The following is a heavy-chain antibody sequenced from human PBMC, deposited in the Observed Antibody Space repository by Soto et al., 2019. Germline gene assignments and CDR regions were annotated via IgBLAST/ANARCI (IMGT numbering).Heavy chain of an antibody. J-gene: IGHJ4*02. CDR1: GFTFSYYA. V-gene: IGHV3-30-3*01. CDR3: ARAALVGTSSGLHYFDS. CDR2: ISYDGSNK. D-gene: IGHD5-18*01. Sequence: QVQLVESGGGVVQPGRSLRLSCAASGFTFSYYAMHWVRQAPGKGLEWVAVISYDGSNKYYADSVKGRFTISRDNSKNTLYLQMNNLSAEDTAVYYCARAALVGTSSGLHYFDSWGQGTLVTVSS.